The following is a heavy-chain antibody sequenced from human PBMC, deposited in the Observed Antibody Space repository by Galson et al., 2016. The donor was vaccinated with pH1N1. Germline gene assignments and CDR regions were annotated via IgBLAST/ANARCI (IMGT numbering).Heavy chain of an antibody. V-gene: IGHV1-69*13. Sequence: SVKVSCKASGGTFSFCAISWVRQAPGQGLEWMGRIIPIFGTTNYAQKFQGRVTIIADESTRTAYMELSSLTSEDTAVYYCARGDQDSSGWVSDNWGPGTLVTVSS. CDR2: IIPIFGTT. CDR3: ARGDQDSSGWVSDN. CDR1: GGTFSFCA. D-gene: IGHD6-19*01. J-gene: IGHJ4*02.